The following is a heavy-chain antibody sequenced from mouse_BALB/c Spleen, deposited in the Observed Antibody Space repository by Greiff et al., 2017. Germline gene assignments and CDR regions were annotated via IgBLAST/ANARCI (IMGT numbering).Heavy chain of an antibody. J-gene: IGHJ1*01. CDR1: GFTFSSYG. V-gene: IGHV5-6*01. CDR3: ARPLITTVVGDWYFDV. D-gene: IGHD1-1*01. Sequence: EVHLVESGGDLVKPGGSLKLSCAASGFTFSSYGMSWVRQTPDKRLEWVATISSGGSYTYYPDSVKGRFTISRDNAKNTLYLQMSSLKSEVTAMYYCARPLITTVVGDWYFDVWGAGTTVTVSS. CDR2: ISSGGSYT.